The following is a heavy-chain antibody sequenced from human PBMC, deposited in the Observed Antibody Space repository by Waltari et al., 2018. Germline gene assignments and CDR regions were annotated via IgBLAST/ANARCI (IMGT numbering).Heavy chain of an antibody. V-gene: IGHV4-59*01. Sequence: QVQLQESGPGLVKPSETLSLTCTVSGDSISRYYWSWIRQPPGKGLEWIGYIYYSGSTNSTPSLKSRVTISVDTSKNQFSLKLNSVTAADPAVYYCARERVGSGSYYFDYWGQGTLVTVSS. CDR2: IYYSGST. J-gene: IGHJ4*02. D-gene: IGHD1-26*01. CDR3: ARERVGSGSYYFDY. CDR1: GDSISRYY.